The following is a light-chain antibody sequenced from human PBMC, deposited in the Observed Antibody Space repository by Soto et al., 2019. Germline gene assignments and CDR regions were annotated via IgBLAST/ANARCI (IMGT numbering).Light chain of an antibody. Sequence: EIVLTQSPGTLSLSPGERATLSCRASQSISSSYLAWYQQKPGQAPRLLVYGASSRATGIPDRFSGSGSGTDFTLNISRLAPEDFAVYYCQQYGSSRFTFGPGTKVDIK. CDR2: GAS. V-gene: IGKV3-20*01. CDR3: QQYGSSRFT. J-gene: IGKJ3*01. CDR1: QSISSSY.